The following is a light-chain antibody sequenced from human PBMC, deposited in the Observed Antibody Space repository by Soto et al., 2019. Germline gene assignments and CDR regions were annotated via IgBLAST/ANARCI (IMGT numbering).Light chain of an antibody. CDR3: QQYDNLPLT. J-gene: IGKJ4*01. CDR2: DAS. V-gene: IGKV1-33*01. Sequence: DIQLTQSPPFLSASVGDRVTITCQASQDISNYLNWYQQKPGKAPKLLIYDASNLETGVPSRFSGSGSGTDFTFTISSLQPEDIATYYCQQYDNLPLTFGGGTKVDIK. CDR1: QDISNY.